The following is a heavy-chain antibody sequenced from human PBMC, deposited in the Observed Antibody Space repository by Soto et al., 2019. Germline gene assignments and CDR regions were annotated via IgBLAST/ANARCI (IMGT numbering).Heavy chain of an antibody. D-gene: IGHD2-15*01. J-gene: IGHJ4*02. CDR2: ISYDGSNK. CDR3: ARPPVIDIVVPPDY. CDR1: PFTSSTYA. Sequence: GVSLRLPCSPSPFTSSTYAMHWLRQAPGKGLEWVAVISYDGSNKHYADSVKGRFTISRDNSKNTLYLQMNSLRAEDTAVYYCARPPVIDIVVPPDYWGQGTLVNVSS. V-gene: IGHV3-30*04.